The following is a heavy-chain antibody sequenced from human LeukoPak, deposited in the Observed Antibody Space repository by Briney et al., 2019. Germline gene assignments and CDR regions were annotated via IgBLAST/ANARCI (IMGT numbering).Heavy chain of an antibody. CDR3: ARDGPSVYFDY. CDR1: GASINSGSYY. V-gene: IGHV4-61*02. Sequence: SQTLSLTCTVSGASINSGSYYWTWIRQPAGKGLEWIGRIYTSGSTNYNPSLKSRVTISLDTSKNHFSLKLDSVTAADTAVYYCARDGPSVYFDYWGQGTLVTVSS. J-gene: IGHJ4*02. CDR2: IYTSGST.